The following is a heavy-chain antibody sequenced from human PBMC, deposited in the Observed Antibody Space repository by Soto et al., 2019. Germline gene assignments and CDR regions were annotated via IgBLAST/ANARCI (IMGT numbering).Heavy chain of an antibody. D-gene: IGHD6-6*01. J-gene: IGHJ4*02. CDR1: GGSVNSDNYY. Sequence: QVHLQESGPGQVKPSETLSLICTVSGGSVNSDNYYWSWIRQPPGRGLDWIGYMYHTGSTNYNPSLNSRVTISVDTSRNQFSLKLNSVTAADTAVYYCAREFSNSPEAFDSWGQGTLVTVSS. CDR3: AREFSNSPEAFDS. V-gene: IGHV4-61*01. CDR2: MYHTGST.